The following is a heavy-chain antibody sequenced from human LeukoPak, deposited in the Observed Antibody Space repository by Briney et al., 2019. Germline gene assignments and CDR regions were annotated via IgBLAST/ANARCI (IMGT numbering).Heavy chain of an antibody. Sequence: PSETLSLTCTVTGGSNSSSGYYWGWIRQPPGKGLEWIGSISYSGSTYYQPSLKSRVTISVDRSKNQFSLKLSSVTAADTAMYYCARRASTVVTCNDYWGQGTLVTVSS. D-gene: IGHD4-23*01. CDR1: GGSNSSSGYY. J-gene: IGHJ4*02. V-gene: IGHV4-39*01. CDR3: ARRASTVVTCNDY. CDR2: ISYSGST.